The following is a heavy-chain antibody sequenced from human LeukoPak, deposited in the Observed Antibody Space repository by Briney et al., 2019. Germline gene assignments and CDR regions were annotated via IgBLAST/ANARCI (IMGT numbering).Heavy chain of an antibody. CDR1: GFTFSSYG. J-gene: IGHJ6*03. Sequence: RGSLRLSCAASGFTFSSYGMHWVRQAPGKGLEWVAFIRYDGSNKYYADSVKGRFTISRDNSKNTLYLQMKSLRAEDTAVYYCAKGGGYEAQYYYYYLDVWGKGTTVTISS. D-gene: IGHD5-12*01. CDR3: AKGGGYEAQYYYYYLDV. CDR2: IRYDGSNK. V-gene: IGHV3-30*02.